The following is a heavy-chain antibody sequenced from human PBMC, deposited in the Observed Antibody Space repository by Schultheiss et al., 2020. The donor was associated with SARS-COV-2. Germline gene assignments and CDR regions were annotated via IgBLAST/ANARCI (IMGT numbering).Heavy chain of an antibody. Sequence: LRLSCAISGDSVSSNSAAWNWIRQSPSRGLEWLGRTYYKSKWYNDYAVSVKSRITINPDTSKNQFSLQLNSVTPEDTAVYYCARSADDNYYDSSGFHSAWFDPWGQGTLVTVSS. V-gene: IGHV6-1*01. CDR3: ARSADDNYYDSSGFHSAWFDP. D-gene: IGHD3-22*01. CDR2: TYYKSKWYN. CDR1: GDSVSSNSAA. J-gene: IGHJ5*02.